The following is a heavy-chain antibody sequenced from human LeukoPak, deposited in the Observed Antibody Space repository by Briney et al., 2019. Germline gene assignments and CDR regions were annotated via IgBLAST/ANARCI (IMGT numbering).Heavy chain of an antibody. V-gene: IGHV3-21*01. D-gene: IGHD4-23*01. CDR1: GFTFSSYS. CDR3: ARGPSDYGGNESY. CDR2: ISSSSTYI. J-gene: IGHJ4*02. Sequence: GGSLRLSCAASGFTFSSYSMNWVRQAPGERLEWVSSISSSSTYIYYADSVKGRFTISRDDAKNSLFLQMNSLRAEDTAVYYCARGPSDYGGNESYWGQGTLVTVSS.